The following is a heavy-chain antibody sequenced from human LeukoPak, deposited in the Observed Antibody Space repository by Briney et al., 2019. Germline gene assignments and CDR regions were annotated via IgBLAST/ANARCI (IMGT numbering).Heavy chain of an antibody. V-gene: IGHV4-38-2*02. CDR3: ALYYYGSGSYAFDI. D-gene: IGHD3-10*01. Sequence: PSETLSLTCTVSGYSISSGYFWGWIRQPPGKGLEWIGSFYHSGITYYNPSLKSRVTISVDTSKNQFSLKLSSVTAADTAVYYCALYYYGSGSYAFDIWGQGTMVTVSS. J-gene: IGHJ3*02. CDR1: GYSISSGYF. CDR2: FYHSGIT.